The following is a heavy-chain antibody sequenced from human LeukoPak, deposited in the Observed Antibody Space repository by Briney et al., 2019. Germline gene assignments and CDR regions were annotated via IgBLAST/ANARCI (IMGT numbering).Heavy chain of an antibody. J-gene: IGHJ6*02. Sequence: GGSLRLSCAASGFTFSSYAMSWVRQAPGKGLEWVSAISGSGGSTYYADSVKGRFTISRDNFKNTLYLQMNSLRAEDTAVYYCAKDQGGPYYYYYYGMDVWGQGTTVTVPS. CDR1: GFTFSSYA. CDR2: ISGSGGST. CDR3: AKDQGGPYYYYYYGMDV. V-gene: IGHV3-23*01. D-gene: IGHD3-16*01.